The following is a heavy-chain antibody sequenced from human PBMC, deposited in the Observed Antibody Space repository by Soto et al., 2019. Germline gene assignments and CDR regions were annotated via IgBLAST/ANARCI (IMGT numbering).Heavy chain of an antibody. V-gene: IGHV4-34*01. J-gene: IGHJ4*02. CDR3: ARAHRLLWFGEFPLDY. Sequence: PGGSLRLSCAASGFTFSNAWMSWVRQAPGKGLEWIGEINHSGSTNYNPSLKSRVTISVDTSKNQFSLKLSSVTAADTAVYYRARAHRLLWFGEFPLDYWGQGTLVTVSS. CDR1: GFTFSNAW. CDR2: INHSGST. D-gene: IGHD3-10*01.